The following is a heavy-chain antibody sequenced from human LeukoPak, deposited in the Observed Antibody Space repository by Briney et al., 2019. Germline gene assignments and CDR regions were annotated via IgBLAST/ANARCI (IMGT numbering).Heavy chain of an antibody. J-gene: IGHJ4*02. V-gene: IGHV3-53*01. CDR3: ARVYCSSSSCYNFDY. CDR2: IYSGGST. CDR1: GFTFSSYA. Sequence: GGSLRLSCAASGFTFSSYAMSWVRQAPGKGLEWVSVIYSGGSTYYADSVKGRFTISRDNSKNTLYLQMNSLRAEDTAVYYCARVYCSSSSCYNFDYWGQGTLVTVSS. D-gene: IGHD2-2*02.